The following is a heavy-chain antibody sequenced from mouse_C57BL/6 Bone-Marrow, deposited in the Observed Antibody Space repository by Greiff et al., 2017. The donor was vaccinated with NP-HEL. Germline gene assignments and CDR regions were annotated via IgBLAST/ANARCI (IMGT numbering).Heavy chain of an antibody. CDR2: ISSGGSYT. CDR3: APPGYFDV. V-gene: IGHV5-6*01. Sequence: EVQLQESGGDLVKPGGSLKLSCAASGFTFSSYGMSWVRQTPDKRLEWVATISSGGSYTYYPDSVKGRFTISRDNAKNTLYLQMSSLKSEDTAMYYCAPPGYFDVWGTGTTVTVSS. CDR1: GFTFSSYG. J-gene: IGHJ1*03.